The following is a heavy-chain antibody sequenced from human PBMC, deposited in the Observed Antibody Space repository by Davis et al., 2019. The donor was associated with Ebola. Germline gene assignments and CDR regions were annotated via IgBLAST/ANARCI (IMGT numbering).Heavy chain of an antibody. CDR1: GFTFNKYW. Sequence: GESLKISCTASGFTFNKYWMSWVRQAPGKGLEWVANIKQDGSEKYYVDFVKGRFTISRDNSKNTLYLQMNSLRAEDTAVYYCGRGNGQNYGTFIDYWGQGTLVTVSS. J-gene: IGHJ4*02. V-gene: IGHV3-7*01. D-gene: IGHD1-7*01. CDR3: GRGNGQNYGTFIDY. CDR2: IKQDGSEK.